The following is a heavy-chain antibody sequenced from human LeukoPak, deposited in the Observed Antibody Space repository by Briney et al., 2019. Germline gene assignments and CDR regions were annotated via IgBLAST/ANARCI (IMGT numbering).Heavy chain of an antibody. CDR3: AKDIYGSGSYYGNGLDV. J-gene: IGHJ6*02. Sequence: SETLSLTCTVSGGSMNNYYWSWIRQAPGKGLEWIGYISDSGSTNYNPSLKSRVVMSVDTSKNQFSLKLSSVTAADTAVYYCAKDIYGSGSYYGNGLDVWGRGTTVTVSS. CDR1: GGSMNNYY. CDR2: ISDSGST. D-gene: IGHD3-10*01. V-gene: IGHV4-59*01.